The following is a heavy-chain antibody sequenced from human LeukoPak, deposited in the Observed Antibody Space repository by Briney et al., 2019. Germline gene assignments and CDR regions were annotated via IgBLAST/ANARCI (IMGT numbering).Heavy chain of an antibody. Sequence: PSETLFLTCTVSGDSISSYYWSWVRQPPGKGLEWVGYIYYSGSTNYNPSLKSRVTISVDTSKNQFSLKLSSVTAADTAVYYCAMGEYSSSWYYFDYWGQGTPVTVSS. CDR1: GDSISSYY. V-gene: IGHV4-59*08. CDR3: AMGEYSSSWYYFDY. D-gene: IGHD6-13*01. J-gene: IGHJ4*02. CDR2: IYYSGST.